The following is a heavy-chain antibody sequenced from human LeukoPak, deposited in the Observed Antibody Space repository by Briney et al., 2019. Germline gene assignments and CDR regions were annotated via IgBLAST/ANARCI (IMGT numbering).Heavy chain of an antibody. V-gene: IGHV1-69*04. CDR2: IIPILGIA. J-gene: IGHJ5*02. CDR1: GGTFSSYA. Sequence: GASVKVSCKASGGTFSSYAISWVRQAPGQGLEWMGRIIPILGIANYAQKFQGRVTITADKSTSTAYMELSSLRSEDTAVYYCASRPNDQWLVLLAWGQGTLVTVSS. CDR3: ASRPNDQWLVLLA. D-gene: IGHD6-19*01.